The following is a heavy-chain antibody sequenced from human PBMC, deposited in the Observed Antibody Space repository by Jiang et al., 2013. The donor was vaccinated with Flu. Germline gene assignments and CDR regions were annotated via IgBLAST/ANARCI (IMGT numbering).Heavy chain of an antibody. V-gene: IGHV2-70*11. D-gene: IGHD3-9*01. CDR1: GFSLSTSGMC. CDR3: ARTLFYYDILTGYYLFDY. J-gene: IGHJ4*02. CDR2: IDWDDDK. Sequence: KPTQTLTLTRTFSGFSLSTSGMCVSWIRQPPGKALEWLARIDWDDDKYYSTSLKTRLTISKDTSKNQVVLTMTNMDPVDTATYYCARTLFYYDILTGYYLFDYWGQGTLVTVSS.